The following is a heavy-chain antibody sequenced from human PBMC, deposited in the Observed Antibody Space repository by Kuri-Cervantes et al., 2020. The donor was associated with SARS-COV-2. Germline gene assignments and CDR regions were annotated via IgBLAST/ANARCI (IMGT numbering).Heavy chain of an antibody. D-gene: IGHD4-17*01. CDR1: GFTFSTYS. Sequence: GESLKISCATSGFTFSTYSMNWVRQAPGKGLEWVSYISGSSSRIYYADSVKGRFTISRDYAKNSVYLQVKSLRAEDTAVYYCARDEDYAFDYWGQGTLVTVSS. J-gene: IGHJ4*02. CDR2: ISGSSSRI. CDR3: ARDEDYAFDY. V-gene: IGHV3-48*01.